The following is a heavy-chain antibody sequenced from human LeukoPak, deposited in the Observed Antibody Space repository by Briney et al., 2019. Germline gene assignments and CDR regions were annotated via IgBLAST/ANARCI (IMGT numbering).Heavy chain of an antibody. CDR1: GFTVSSNY. CDR3: AREWKSNSSWYRHRYYYYGMDV. D-gene: IGHD6-13*01. V-gene: IGHV3-66*01. CDR2: IYSGGST. J-gene: IGHJ6*02. Sequence: PGGSLRLSCAASGFTVSSNYMSWVRQAPGKGLEWVSVIYSGGSTYYADSVKGRFTISRDNSKNTLYLQMNSLRAEDTAVYYCAREWKSNSSWYRHRYYYYGMDVWGQGTTVTVSS.